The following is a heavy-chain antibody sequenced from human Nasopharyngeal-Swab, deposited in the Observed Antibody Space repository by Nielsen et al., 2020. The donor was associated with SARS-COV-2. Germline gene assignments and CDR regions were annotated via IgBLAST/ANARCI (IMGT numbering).Heavy chain of an antibody. Sequence: GESLKISCAASGFTFSDHYMDWVRQAPGKGLEWVGRTRNKANSYTTEYAASVKGRFTILRDDSKNSLYLQMNSLKTEDTAVYYCARESKGYYYGMDVWGQGTTVTVSS. V-gene: IGHV3-72*01. CDR2: TRNKANSYTT. J-gene: IGHJ6*02. CDR3: ARESKGYYYGMDV. CDR1: GFTFSDHY.